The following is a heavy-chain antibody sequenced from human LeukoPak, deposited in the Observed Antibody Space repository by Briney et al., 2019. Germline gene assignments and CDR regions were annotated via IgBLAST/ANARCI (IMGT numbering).Heavy chain of an antibody. CDR3: AKSLSHPYSSGYHYHDGFDY. V-gene: IGHV3-23*01. Sequence: GGPLRLFCAASGFTFSNSAMTWLRQAPGKGLEWVSPISASGGTTSYADSVKGRFTISRDTSKNTLYLQMNSLRAEDTALYYCAKSLSHPYSSGYHYHDGFDYWGQGTRVTVSS. J-gene: IGHJ4*02. CDR1: GFTFSNSA. CDR2: ISASGGTT. D-gene: IGHD3-22*01.